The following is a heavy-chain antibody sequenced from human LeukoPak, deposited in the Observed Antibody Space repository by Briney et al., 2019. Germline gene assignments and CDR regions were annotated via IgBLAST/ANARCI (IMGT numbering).Heavy chain of an antibody. D-gene: IGHD3-22*01. CDR2: FDPEDGET. CDR3: ATHPIDSSGYYYYFDY. V-gene: IGHV1-24*01. Sequence: ASVKVSCKVSGYTLTELSMHWVRQAPGKGLEWMGGFDPEDGETIYAQKSQGRVTMTEDTSTDTAYMELSSLRSEDTAVYYCATHPIDSSGYYYYFDYWGQGTLVTVSS. CDR1: GYTLTELS. J-gene: IGHJ4*02.